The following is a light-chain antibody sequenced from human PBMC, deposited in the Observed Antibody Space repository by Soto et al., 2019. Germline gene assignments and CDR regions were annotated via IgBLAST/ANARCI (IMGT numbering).Light chain of an antibody. CDR3: QQSYSTCLS. J-gene: IGKJ4*01. Sequence: DIEMTQSPXXXSASVGDRVTITCRASQSIASFLNWYQQKPGKAPKLLIQGASGLQSGVPLRFSGSGSGTDFSLTISSLQPEDFATYYCQQSYSTCLSFGGGTRVEFK. CDR1: QSIASF. CDR2: GAS. V-gene: IGKV1-39*01.